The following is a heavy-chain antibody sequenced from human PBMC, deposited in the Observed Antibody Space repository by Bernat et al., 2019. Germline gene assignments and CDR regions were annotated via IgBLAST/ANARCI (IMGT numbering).Heavy chain of an antibody. J-gene: IGHJ4*02. D-gene: IGHD3-10*01. CDR2: ISYDGSNK. CDR3: ARDRLPEYYYGSGSYYHY. CDR1: GFTFSSYG. V-gene: IGHV3-30*03. Sequence: QVQLVESGGGVVQPGRSLRLSCAASGFTFSSYGMHWVRQAPGKGLEWVAVISYDGSNKYYADSVKGRFTISRDNSKNTLYLQMNSLRAEDTAVYYCARDRLPEYYYGSGSYYHYWGQGTLVTVSS.